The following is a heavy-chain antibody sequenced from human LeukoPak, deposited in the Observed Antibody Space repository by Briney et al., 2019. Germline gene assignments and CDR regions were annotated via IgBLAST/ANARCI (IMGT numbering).Heavy chain of an antibody. D-gene: IGHD6-6*01. CDR2: ISSDGSVT. V-gene: IGHV3-30*03. Sequence: PGTSLRLSCAASQFTFSSYDMHWVRQAPGKGLHWVAIISSDGSVTYYADSVKGRFTISRDNSKDTLYLQMNGLTAEDTAMYYCARSYSSSSSFDYWGQGTLVTVSS. CDR3: ARSYSSSSSFDY. CDR1: QFTFSSYD. J-gene: IGHJ4*02.